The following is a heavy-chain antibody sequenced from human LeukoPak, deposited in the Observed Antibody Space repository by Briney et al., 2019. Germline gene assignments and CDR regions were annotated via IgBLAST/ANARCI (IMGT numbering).Heavy chain of an antibody. J-gene: IGHJ4*02. D-gene: IGHD2-2*01. CDR3: ASKYCTSTSCYETFDR. CDR1: GGSISSSSYY. Sequence: SETLSLTCTVSGGSISSSSYYWGWIRQPPGKGLEWIGSIYYSGSTYYNPSLKSRSLMSLDTSKNQFSLEVRSVTAADTAVYYCASKYCTSTSCYETFDRWGQGTLVTVSS. CDR2: IYYSGST. V-gene: IGHV4-39*07.